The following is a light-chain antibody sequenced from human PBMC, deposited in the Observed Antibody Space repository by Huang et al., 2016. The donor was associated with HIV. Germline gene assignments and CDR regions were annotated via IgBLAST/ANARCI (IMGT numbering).Light chain of an antibody. V-gene: IGKV4-1*01. J-gene: IGKJ2*01. CDR1: QTVLYSSNNKNY. CDR2: GAS. Sequence: DIVMTQSPDSLAVSLGERATINCKSSQTVLYSSNNKNYLAWYQQKPGQPPKLLIYGASTRESGVPDRFSCSGSGTDFTLTIRSLQAEDVAVYYCQQYYSTPRTFGQGTKLEIK. CDR3: QQYYSTPRT.